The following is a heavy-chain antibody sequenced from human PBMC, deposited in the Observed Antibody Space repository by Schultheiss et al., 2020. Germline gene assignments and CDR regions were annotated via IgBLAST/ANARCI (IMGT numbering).Heavy chain of an antibody. J-gene: IGHJ3*02. CDR1: GGSISSYY. CDR3: SRDRCGGDCYFPDAFDI. D-gene: IGHD2-21*02. Sequence: SETLSLTCTVSGGSISSYYWSWIRQPPGKGLEWIGYIYYSGSTNYNPSLKSRVTISVDTSKNQFSLKLSSVTAADTAVYYCSRDRCGGDCYFPDAFDIWGQGTMVTVSS. CDR2: IYYSGST. V-gene: IGHV4-59*01.